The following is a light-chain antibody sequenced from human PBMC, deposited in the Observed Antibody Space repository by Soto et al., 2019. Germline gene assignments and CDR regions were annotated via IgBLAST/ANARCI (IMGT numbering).Light chain of an antibody. CDR2: GAS. Sequence: EIVMTQSPATLSVSPGERATLSCRASQSVTSKLAWYQQKPGQAPRHLIYGASTRATGIPARFSGSGSGTEFTLTISSLQSEDFAVYYCQQYNNWPPDTFGQGTKLEIK. J-gene: IGKJ2*01. CDR3: QQYNNWPPDT. CDR1: QSVTSK. V-gene: IGKV3-15*01.